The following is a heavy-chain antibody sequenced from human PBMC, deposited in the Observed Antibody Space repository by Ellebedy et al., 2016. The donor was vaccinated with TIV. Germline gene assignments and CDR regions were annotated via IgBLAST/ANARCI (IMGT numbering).Heavy chain of an antibody. Sequence: ASVKVSCKASGYTFTNYDIHWVRQASGQTLEWMGWVNPKTNNTDYAEKFRGRVTMTSNTPINTAYLDLTSLTFQDTAVYYCTRGETKSGYTWFDPWGQGTLVIVSS. CDR3: TRGETKSGYTWFDP. V-gene: IGHV1-8*01. J-gene: IGHJ5*02. CDR2: VNPKTNNT. CDR1: GYTFTNYD. D-gene: IGHD6-13*01.